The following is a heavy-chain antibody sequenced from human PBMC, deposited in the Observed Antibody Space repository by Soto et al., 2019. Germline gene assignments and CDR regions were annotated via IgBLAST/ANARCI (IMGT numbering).Heavy chain of an antibody. CDR3: AKARCSDTDCYFPDT. Sequence: GGSLRLSCGASGFTFSSYAMSWVRQAPGKGLEWVSRLSGSGATTKYADSVEGRFTISRDNSKNTLYLQMDSLSAEDTAIYYCAKARCSDTDCYFPDTWGQEPWSPSPQ. D-gene: IGHD2-21*02. CDR2: LSGSGATT. V-gene: IGHV3-23*01. J-gene: IGHJ5*01. CDR1: GFTFSSYA.